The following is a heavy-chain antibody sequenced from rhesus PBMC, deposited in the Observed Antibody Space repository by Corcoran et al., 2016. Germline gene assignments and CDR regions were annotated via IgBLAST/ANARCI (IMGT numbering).Heavy chain of an antibody. CDR3: ARDKYSIIVYY. Sequence: QLQLQESGPGLVKPSETLSVTCAVSGGSISSSYWSWIRQAQGKGLEWIGYIYGSGGGTNYNPSRKNRFTISIDTSKNQFSLKLSSGTAADTAVYYCARDKYSIIVYYWGQGVLVTVSS. D-gene: IGHD4-23*01. CDR2: IYGSGGGT. J-gene: IGHJ4*01. CDR1: GGSISSSY. V-gene: IGHV4-169*02.